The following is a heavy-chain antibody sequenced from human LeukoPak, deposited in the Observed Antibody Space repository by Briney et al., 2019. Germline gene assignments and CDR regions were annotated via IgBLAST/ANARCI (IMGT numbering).Heavy chain of an antibody. CDR1: GGSFSRYY. CDR3: ARVGREGSWYFDL. J-gene: IGHJ2*01. CDR2: INHSGTT. D-gene: IGHD3-10*01. V-gene: IGHV4-34*01. Sequence: SETLSLTCGVYGGSFSRYYWSWIRQPPGKGLEGIGEINHSGTTNHNPSLKSRVTISVDPSKNQVSLKLDSVTAADTAVYSCARVGREGSWYFDLWGGGTLVTVSS.